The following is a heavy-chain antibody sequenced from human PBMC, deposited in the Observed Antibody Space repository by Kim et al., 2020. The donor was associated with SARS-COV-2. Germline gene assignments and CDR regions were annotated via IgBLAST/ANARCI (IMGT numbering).Heavy chain of an antibody. V-gene: IGHV3-9*01. D-gene: IGHD3-9*01. CDR1: GFSFGDYA. CDR2: ISWNSGYI. J-gene: IGHJ3*02. CDR3: ARAGMGAILSGAFDI. Sequence: GGSLRLSCAASGFSFGDYAMHWVRQAPGKGLEWVSGISWNSGYIDFADSMKGRFAISRDNARNSLYLQMNSLRAEDTAFYYCARAGMGAILSGAFDICGQGTMVIGCS.